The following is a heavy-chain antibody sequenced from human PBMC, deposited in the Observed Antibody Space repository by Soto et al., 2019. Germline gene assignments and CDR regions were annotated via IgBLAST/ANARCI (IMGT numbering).Heavy chain of an antibody. J-gene: IGHJ4*02. D-gene: IGHD6-6*01. CDR2: IYYSGST. CDR1: GGSISSGGYY. CDR3: ASSNTSIAARYFDD. V-gene: IGHV4-31*03. Sequence: TLSLTCTVSGGSISSGGYYWSWIRQHPGKGLEWIGYIYYSGSTYYNPSLKSRVTISVDTSKNQFSLKLSSVTAADTAVYYCASSNTSIAARYFDDWGQGTLVTVSS.